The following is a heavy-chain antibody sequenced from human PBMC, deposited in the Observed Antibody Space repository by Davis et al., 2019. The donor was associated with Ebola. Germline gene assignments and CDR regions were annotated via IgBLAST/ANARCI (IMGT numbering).Heavy chain of an antibody. Sequence: SETLSLTCAVSGGSISSGGYSWSWIRQPPGKGLEWLGYIYHSGRTNYNPSLKSRVTISVDTSKNQFSLKLSSVTAADTAVYYCARGRRIVYSSSWHYYYYGMDVWGQGTTVTVSS. V-gene: IGHV4-30-2*01. J-gene: IGHJ6*02. CDR3: ARGRRIVYSSSWHYYYYGMDV. CDR2: IYHSGRT. D-gene: IGHD6-13*01. CDR1: GGSISSGGYS.